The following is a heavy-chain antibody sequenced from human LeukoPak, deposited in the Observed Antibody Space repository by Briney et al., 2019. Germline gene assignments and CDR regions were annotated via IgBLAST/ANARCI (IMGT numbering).Heavy chain of an antibody. Sequence: GGSLRLSCAASGFSFRYYGMHWVRQAPGKGLEWVAVIWYDGSKKYYADSVKDRFTISRENSKNTLYLQMNSLRAEDTAVYYCAKDLGLARSYYDYVWGSYRGTGPYYYYGMDVWGQGTTVTVSS. CDR2: IWYDGSKK. D-gene: IGHD3-16*02. CDR1: GFSFRYYG. J-gene: IGHJ6*02. CDR3: AKDLGLARSYYDYVWGSYRGTGPYYYYGMDV. V-gene: IGHV3-33*06.